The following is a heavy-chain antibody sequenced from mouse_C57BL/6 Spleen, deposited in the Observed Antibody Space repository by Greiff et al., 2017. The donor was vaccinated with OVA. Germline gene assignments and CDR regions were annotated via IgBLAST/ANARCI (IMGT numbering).Heavy chain of an antibody. Sequence: EVKLMESGPGLVKPSQSLSLTCSVTGYSITSGYYWNWIRQFPGNKLEWMGYISYDGSNNYNPSLKNRISITRDTSKNQFFLKLNSVTTEDTATYYCARGDGSNYVDYWGQGTTLTVSS. D-gene: IGHD2-3*01. CDR1: GYSITSGYY. V-gene: IGHV3-6*01. J-gene: IGHJ2*01. CDR3: ARGDGSNYVDY. CDR2: ISYDGSN.